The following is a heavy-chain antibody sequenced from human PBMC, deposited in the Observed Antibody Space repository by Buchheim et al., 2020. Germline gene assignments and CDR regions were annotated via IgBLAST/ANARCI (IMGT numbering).Heavy chain of an antibody. CDR2: IYYSGST. CDR1: GGSISSYY. CDR3: ARVLSSSYYYYYGMDV. J-gene: IGHJ6*02. V-gene: IGHV4-59*01. Sequence: QVQLQESGPGLVKPSETLSLTCTVSGGSISSYYWSWIRQPPGKGLEWIGYIYYSGSTNYTPSLTSRVTISVDTSKNQFYLKLSAVTAADTAVYYCARVLSSSYYYYYGMDVWGQGTT. D-gene: IGHD6-13*01.